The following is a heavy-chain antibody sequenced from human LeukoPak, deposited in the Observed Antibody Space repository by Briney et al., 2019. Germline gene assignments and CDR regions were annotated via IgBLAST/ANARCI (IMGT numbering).Heavy chain of an antibody. CDR3: ARGPVCYYGSGSYSD. D-gene: IGHD3-10*01. CDR1: GGSISSSAYY. Sequence: SETLSLTCTVSGGSISSSAYYWGWIRQPPGKGLEWIGTIYYSGSTYYNPSLKSRVTISVDTSKNQFSLKLSSVTATDTAVYYCARGPVCYYGSGSYSDWGQGTLATVSS. J-gene: IGHJ4*02. V-gene: IGHV4-39*01. CDR2: IYYSGST.